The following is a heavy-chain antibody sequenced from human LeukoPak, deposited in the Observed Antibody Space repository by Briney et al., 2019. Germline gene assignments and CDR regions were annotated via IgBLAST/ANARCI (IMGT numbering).Heavy chain of an antibody. J-gene: IGHJ4*02. CDR1: GFTFSSYA. D-gene: IGHD3-10*01. CDR3: AKDPTTYYYGSGSPDY. CDR2: ISVSGGST. Sequence: PGGSLRLSCAASGFTFSSYAMSWVRQAPGKGLDWVSAISVSGGSTYYADSVKGRFTISRDNSKNTLYLQMNSLRAEDTAVYYCAKDPTTYYYGSGSPDYWGQGTLVTVSS. V-gene: IGHV3-23*01.